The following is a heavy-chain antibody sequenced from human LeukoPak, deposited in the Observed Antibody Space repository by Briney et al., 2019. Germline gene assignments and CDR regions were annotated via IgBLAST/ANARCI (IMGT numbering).Heavy chain of an antibody. CDR1: GFTFSNYW. D-gene: IGHD3-22*01. CDR2: INSDASST. CDR3: ARDGPTYYYDNSGYRDAFDI. V-gene: IGHV3-74*01. Sequence: GGSLRLSCAASGFTFSNYWMHWVRQAPGKGLVWVSRINSDASSTSYADSVKGRFTISRDNAKNTLNLQMNSLRAEDTAVYYCARDGPTYYYDNSGYRDAFDIWGQGTMVTVSS. J-gene: IGHJ3*02.